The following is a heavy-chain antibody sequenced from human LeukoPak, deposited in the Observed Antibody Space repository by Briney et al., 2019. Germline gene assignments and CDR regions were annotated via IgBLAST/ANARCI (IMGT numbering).Heavy chain of an antibody. V-gene: IGHV1-46*01. CDR2: INPRGGST. D-gene: IGHD3-22*01. CDR3: ARVKSYYYDTSDKDAFDI. CDR1: GYTFTSHF. Sequence: ASVKVSCKASGYTFTSHFMHWVRQAPGQGLEWMGIINPRGGSTSYTQKFQGRVTMTRDTSTSTVYMELSSLRSEDTAVYYCARVKSYYYDTSDKDAFDIWGQGTMVTVSS. J-gene: IGHJ3*02.